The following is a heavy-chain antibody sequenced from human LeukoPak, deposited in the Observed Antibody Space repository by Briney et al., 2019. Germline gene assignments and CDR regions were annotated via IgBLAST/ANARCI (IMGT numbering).Heavy chain of an antibody. CDR2: ISSSGSST. CDR1: GFTFSDFY. Sequence: PGGSLRLSCTASGFTFSDFYISWIRQAPGKGLEWVSYISSSGSSTYYAGSVKGRFTISRDNSNNSLFLQMNSLEVEDTAVYYCARDKRRFNNWGQGTLVTFSS. V-gene: IGHV3-11*04. CDR3: ARDKRRFNN. D-gene: IGHD1-1*01. J-gene: IGHJ4*02.